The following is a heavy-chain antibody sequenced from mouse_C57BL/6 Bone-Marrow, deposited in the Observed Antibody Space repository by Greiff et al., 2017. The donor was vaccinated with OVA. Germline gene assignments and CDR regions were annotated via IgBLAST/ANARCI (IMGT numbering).Heavy chain of an antibody. CDR2: IYPGSGST. J-gene: IGHJ4*01. CDR1: GYTFTSYW. D-gene: IGHD1-1*01. CDR3: ATRITTVVGAMDY. V-gene: IGHV1-55*01. Sequence: VQLQQPGAELVKPGASVKMSCKASGYTFTSYWITWVKQRPGQGLEWIGDIYPGSGSTNYNEKFKSKATLTVDTSSSTAYMQLSSLTSEDSAVYYGATRITTVVGAMDYWGQGTSVTVSA.